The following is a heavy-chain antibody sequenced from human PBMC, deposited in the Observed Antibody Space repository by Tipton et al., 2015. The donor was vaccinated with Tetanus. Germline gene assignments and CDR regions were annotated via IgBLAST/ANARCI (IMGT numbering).Heavy chain of an antibody. CDR3: ARSRGGTRVYYAIAF. CDR2: IYYSGTT. J-gene: IGHJ4*02. Sequence: LRLSCTVSGGSIISADHYWSWIRQPPGKGLEWIGYIYYSGTTYYSPSLKSRVTISVDTSNNHFSLKLSSVTAADTAVYYCARSRGGTRVYYAIAFWGQGTLVTVSS. D-gene: IGHD3-22*01. CDR1: GGSIISADHY. V-gene: IGHV4-30-4*01.